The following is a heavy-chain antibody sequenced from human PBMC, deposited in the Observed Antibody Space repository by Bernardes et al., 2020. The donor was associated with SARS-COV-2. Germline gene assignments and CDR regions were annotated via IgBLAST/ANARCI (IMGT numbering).Heavy chain of an antibody. D-gene: IGHD3-22*01. V-gene: IGHV3-33*06. Sequence: GGSLRLSCAASGFTFSSYGMHWVRQAPGKGLEWVAVIWYDGSNKYYADSVKGRFTISRDNSKNTLYLQMNSLRAEDTAVYYCAKILDRRVTMIVVVVDAFDIWGQGTMVTVSS. CDR1: GFTFSSYG. CDR3: AKILDRRVTMIVVVVDAFDI. CDR2: IWYDGSNK. J-gene: IGHJ3*02.